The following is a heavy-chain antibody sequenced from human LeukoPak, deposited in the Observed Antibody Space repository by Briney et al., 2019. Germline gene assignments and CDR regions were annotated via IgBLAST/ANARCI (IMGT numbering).Heavy chain of an antibody. CDR3: ARDNNDFWTSYPFFDY. Sequence: SETLSLTCTVSGGSISSYYWSWIRQPAGKGLEWIGRIYNSGYTNYNPSLKSRVTMSIDTSKNQFSLKLSSVTAADTAVYYCARDNNDFWTSYPFFDYWGQGTLVTVSS. V-gene: IGHV4-4*07. J-gene: IGHJ4*02. CDR2: IYNSGYT. CDR1: GGSISSYY. D-gene: IGHD3/OR15-3a*01.